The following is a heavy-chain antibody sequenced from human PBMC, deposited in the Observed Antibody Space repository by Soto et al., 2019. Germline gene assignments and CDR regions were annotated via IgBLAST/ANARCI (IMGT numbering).Heavy chain of an antibody. V-gene: IGHV3-33*01. CDR3: ARDRAYCSGGSCYPGPFDY. CDR1: GFTFSSYG. CDR2: IWYDGSNK. Sequence: GGSLRLSCAASGFTFSSYGMHWVRQAPGKGLEWVAVIWYDGSNKYYADSVKGRFTISRDNSKNTLYLQMNSLRAEDTAVYYCARDRAYCSGGSCYPGPFDYWGQGILVTLS. D-gene: IGHD2-15*01. J-gene: IGHJ4*02.